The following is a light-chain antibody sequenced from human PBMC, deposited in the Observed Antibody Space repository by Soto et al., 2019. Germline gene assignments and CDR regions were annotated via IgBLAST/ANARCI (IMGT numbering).Light chain of an antibody. CDR3: KSYAGSNNYV. CDR1: KSDIGVYDF. Sequence: LTQPPSASGSPGQSVTISCTGTKSDIGVYDFVSWYQHHPGKAPRLIIYEVVQRPSGVPDRFSGSKSGNTASLTVSGLQAADEADYFCKSYAGSNNYVLGSGTKV. CDR2: EVV. V-gene: IGLV2-8*01. J-gene: IGLJ1*01.